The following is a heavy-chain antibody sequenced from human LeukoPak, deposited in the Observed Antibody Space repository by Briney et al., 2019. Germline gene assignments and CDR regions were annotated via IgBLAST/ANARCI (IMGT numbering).Heavy chain of an antibody. V-gene: IGHV3-11*04. CDR1: GFTFSDYY. CDR3: ARVKRGDYYFDY. Sequence: SWGSLRLSCAASGFTFSDYYMSWLRQAPGQGLEWVSYISSSGSTIYYADSVKGRFTISRDNAKNSLYLQMNSLRAEDTAVYYCARVKRGDYYFDYWGQGTLVTVSS. J-gene: IGHJ4*02. CDR2: ISSSGSTI. D-gene: IGHD2-21*01.